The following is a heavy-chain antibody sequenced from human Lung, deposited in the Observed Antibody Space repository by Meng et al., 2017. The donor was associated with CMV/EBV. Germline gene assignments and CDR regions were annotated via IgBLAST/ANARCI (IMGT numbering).Heavy chain of an antibody. V-gene: IGHV1-18*01. Sequence: QVHLLQSGTEVKKPGASVRGPCNASGYTFGSYGICWVRQAPGQGLEWMGWFVNYVDTYPAPKFQGRVTMTTDTHTNTAFMELRSLTSDDTAVYYCASGTPGRSYCDYWGQGTLVTVSS. D-gene: IGHD2-15*01. CDR3: ASGTPGRSYCDY. CDR2: FVNYVDT. J-gene: IGHJ4*02. CDR1: GYTFGSYG.